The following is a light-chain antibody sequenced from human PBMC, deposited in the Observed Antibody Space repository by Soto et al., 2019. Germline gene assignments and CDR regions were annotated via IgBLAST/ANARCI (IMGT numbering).Light chain of an antibody. J-gene: IGLJ1*01. CDR3: GTWDSSLSVHV. V-gene: IGLV1-51*01. CDR2: DNN. CDR1: SSNIGNNY. Sequence: VLTQPPSVSAAPGQKVTISCSGTSSNIGNNYVSWYQQLPGTAPKLLIYDNNKRPSGIPDRFSGSKSGTSATLGITGLQTGDEADYYCGTWDSSLSVHVFGTGTKVTVL.